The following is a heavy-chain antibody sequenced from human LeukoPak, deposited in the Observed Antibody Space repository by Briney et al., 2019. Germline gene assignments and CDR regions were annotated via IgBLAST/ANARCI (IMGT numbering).Heavy chain of an antibody. CDR2: FYPEDGET. D-gene: IGHD6-13*01. J-gene: IGHJ6*04. V-gene: IGHV1-24*01. CDR1: GYTLTELS. CDR3: ATDSIAAAGTWGYYYYGMDV. Sequence: ASVTVSCKVSGYTLTELSMHWVRQAPGKGREGMGGFYPEDGETIYAQKFQGRVTMTEDTSTDTAYMELSSLRSEDTAVYYCATDSIAAAGTWGYYYYGMDVWGKGTTVTVSS.